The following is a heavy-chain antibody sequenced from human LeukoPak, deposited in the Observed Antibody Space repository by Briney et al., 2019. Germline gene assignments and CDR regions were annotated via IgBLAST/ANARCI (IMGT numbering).Heavy chain of an antibody. D-gene: IGHD4-17*01. V-gene: IGHV4-30-2*01. J-gene: IGHJ4*02. CDR1: GGSISSGGYS. CDR2: IYHSGST. Sequence: PSQTLSLTCAVSGGSISSGGYSWSWIRQPPGKGLEWIGYIYHSGSTYYNPSPKSRVTISVDRSKNQFSLKLSSVTAADTAVYYCAYGNYWGQGTLVTVSS. CDR3: AYGNY.